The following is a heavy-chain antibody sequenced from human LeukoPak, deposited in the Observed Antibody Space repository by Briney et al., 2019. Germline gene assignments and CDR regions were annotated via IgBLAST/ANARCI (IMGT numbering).Heavy chain of an antibody. D-gene: IGHD3-16*01. CDR2: IIPIFGTA. CDR3: ARGRNGMGAAFDI. V-gene: IGHV1-69*13. CDR1: GGTFSSYA. Sequence: SVKVSCKASGGTFSSYAISWVRQAPGQGLEWTGGIIPIFGTANYAQKFQGRVTITADESTSTAYMELSSLRSEDTAVYYCARGRNGMGAAFDIWGQGTMVTVSS. J-gene: IGHJ3*02.